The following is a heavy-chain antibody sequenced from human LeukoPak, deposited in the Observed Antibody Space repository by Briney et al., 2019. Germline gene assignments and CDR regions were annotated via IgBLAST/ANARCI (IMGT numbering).Heavy chain of an antibody. V-gene: IGHV4-30-2*01. D-gene: IGHD4/OR15-4a*01. CDR2: IYHSGST. CDR3: ARDQVQPSLFDP. Sequence: SRTLSLTCTVSGGSISSGGYYWSWIRQPPGKGLEWIGYIYHSGSTYYNPSLKSRVTISVDRSKNQFSLKLSSVTAADTAVYYCARDQVQPSLFDPWGQGTLVTVSS. CDR1: GGSISSGGYY. J-gene: IGHJ5*02.